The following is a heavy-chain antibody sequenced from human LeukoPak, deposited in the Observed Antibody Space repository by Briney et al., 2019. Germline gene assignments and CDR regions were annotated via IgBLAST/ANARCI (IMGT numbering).Heavy chain of an antibody. CDR3: AKDHDXXXSGPI. CDR2: ISGGGDST. CDR1: GFTFSXXX. D-gene: IGHD3-10*01. V-gene: IGHV3-23*01. J-gene: IGHJ3*02. Sequence: RLSCXASGFTFSXXXXXWVXXAXGXGLXWVSAISGGGDSTYYADSVKGRFTISRDNSKNTLYLQLNSLRAEDTAVYYCAKDHDXXXSGPIWGQXTXVTXXX.